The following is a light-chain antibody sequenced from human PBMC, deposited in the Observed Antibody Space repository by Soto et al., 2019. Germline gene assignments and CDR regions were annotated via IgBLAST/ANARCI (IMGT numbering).Light chain of an antibody. J-gene: IGKJ2*01. Sequence: EIVLTQSQGTLSLSPGVRVTLTCRASQSINNNYLAWYQHKPGQAPSLLVYGAAARATGIPDRFSGSGSETDFTLTISRLESEYFAVYYCQQYSSLYTFGQGTKLDIK. CDR2: GAA. CDR1: QSINNNY. CDR3: QQYSSLYT. V-gene: IGKV3-20*01.